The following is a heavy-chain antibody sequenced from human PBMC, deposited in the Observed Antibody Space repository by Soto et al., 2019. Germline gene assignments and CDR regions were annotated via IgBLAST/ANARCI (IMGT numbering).Heavy chain of an antibody. CDR2: IYWDNDK. J-gene: IGHJ3*02. Sequence: PTLVNPTQTLTLTCTXXXXXLNTTAVGVGWIRQPPGKALEWLAXIYWDNDKRYNPSLKTRLTITKDTSKNQVVRNMTNMDPVDTATYFCAHREGDDYVWGSXKDAFDIWGQGTMVTVSS. CDR3: AHREGDDYVWGSXKDAFDI. CDR1: XXXLNTTAVG. D-gene: IGHD3-16*01. V-gene: IGHV2-5*02.